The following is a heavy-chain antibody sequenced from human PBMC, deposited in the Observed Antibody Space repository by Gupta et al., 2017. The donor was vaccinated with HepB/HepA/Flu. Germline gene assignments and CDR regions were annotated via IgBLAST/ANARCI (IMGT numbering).Heavy chain of an antibody. CDR2: ISGSGGRT. Sequence: EVQLLESGGGLVQPGGSLRLSCAASGFTFSSYAMSWVRQAPGKGLEWVSAISGSGGRTYYADAVKGRFTISRDNAKNTMYLQMKRMRAEDTAVYYFAKGTGYYKGAFAIGGQGTMVTVYS. J-gene: IGHJ3*02. V-gene: IGHV3-23*01. D-gene: IGHD3-9*01. CDR3: AKGTGYYKGAFAI. CDR1: GFTFSSYA.